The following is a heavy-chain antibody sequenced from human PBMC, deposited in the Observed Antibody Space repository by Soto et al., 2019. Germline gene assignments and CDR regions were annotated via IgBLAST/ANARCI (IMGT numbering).Heavy chain of an antibody. Sequence: PGGSLRLSCAASGFTFDSCVMSWVRQAPGKGLEWLSLISGSGRYTDYADSVKGRFTISRDNSKNTPYLQMNGLRVEDTAVYYCAKDPPSERMQPDYGMDVWGQGTTVTV. J-gene: IGHJ6*02. D-gene: IGHD6-13*01. CDR1: GFTFDSCV. CDR3: AKDPPSERMQPDYGMDV. V-gene: IGHV3-23*01. CDR2: ISGSGRYT.